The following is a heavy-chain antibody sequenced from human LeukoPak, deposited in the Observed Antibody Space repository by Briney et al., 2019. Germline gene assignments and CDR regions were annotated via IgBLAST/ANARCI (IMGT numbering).Heavy chain of an antibody. Sequence: GGSLRLSSAASGFTFSGYGMSWVRQAPGKGLGWVSSISGRGGSTYYADSVKGRFTISRDNAKNSLYLQMNSLRAEDTALYYCVREHYNYYMDVWGKGTTVTVSS. CDR3: VREHYNYYMDV. V-gene: IGHV3-23*01. J-gene: IGHJ6*03. CDR1: GFTFSGYG. CDR2: ISGRGGST.